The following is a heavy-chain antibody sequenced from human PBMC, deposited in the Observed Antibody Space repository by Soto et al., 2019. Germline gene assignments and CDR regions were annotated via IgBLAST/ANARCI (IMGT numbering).Heavy chain of an antibody. CDR3: TTDKIAARELIY. D-gene: IGHD1-7*01. Sequence: GGSLRLSCAASGFIFNNAWMTWVRQAPGKGLEWVGRIKSKTDGGTTDYAAPVKGRFTISRDDSKTTVYLQMNSLKIEDTAVYYCTTDKIAARELIYWGQGALVTVSS. J-gene: IGHJ4*02. V-gene: IGHV3-15*01. CDR1: GFIFNNAW. CDR2: IKSKTDGGTT.